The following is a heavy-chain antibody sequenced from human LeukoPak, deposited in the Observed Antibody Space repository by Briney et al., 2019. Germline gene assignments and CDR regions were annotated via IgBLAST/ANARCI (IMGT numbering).Heavy chain of an antibody. Sequence: SETLSLTCSVYGGSFSGYYWSWIRQPPGKXXXXXXXXXXSGSTNYNPSLKSQVTISVDTSKNQFSLKLSSVTAADTAVYYCARTGGYCSGGSCYGEYFQHWGQGTLVTVSS. CDR2: XXXSGST. D-gene: IGHD2-15*01. CDR3: ARTGGYCSGGSCYGEYFQH. V-gene: IGHV4-34*01. CDR1: GGSFSGYY. J-gene: IGHJ1*01.